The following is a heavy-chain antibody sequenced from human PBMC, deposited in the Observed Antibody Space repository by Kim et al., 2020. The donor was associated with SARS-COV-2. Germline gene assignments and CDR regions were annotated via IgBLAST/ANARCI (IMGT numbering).Heavy chain of an antibody. Sequence: SETLSLTCTVSGGSISSSSYYWGWIRQPPGKGLEWIGSIYYSGSTYYNPSLKSRVTISVDTSKNQFSLKLSSVTAADTAVYYCARYPTPEWFGEPPCLVFGPWGPCRAFDNWGQGTLVTVSS. CDR2: IYYSGST. V-gene: IGHV4-39*01. CDR1: GGSISSSSYY. D-gene: IGHD3-10*01. J-gene: IGHJ3*02. CDR3: ARYPTPEWFGEPPCLVFGPWGPCRAFDN.